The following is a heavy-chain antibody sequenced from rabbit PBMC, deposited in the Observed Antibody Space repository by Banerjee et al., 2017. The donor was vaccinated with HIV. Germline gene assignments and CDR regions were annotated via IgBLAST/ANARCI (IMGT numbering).Heavy chain of an antibody. J-gene: IGHJ6*01. V-gene: IGHV1S40*01. D-gene: IGHD6-1*01. Sequence: QSLEESGGDLVKPGASLTLTCTASGFSFSSDYYMCWVRQAPGKGLEWIACIGAGSSGSTYYASWAKGRFTISKTSSTTVILQMTSLTAADTATYFCARAYGYGASDGMDLWGPGTLVTVS. CDR1: GFSFSSDYY. CDR2: IGAGSSGST. CDR3: ARAYGYGASDGMDL.